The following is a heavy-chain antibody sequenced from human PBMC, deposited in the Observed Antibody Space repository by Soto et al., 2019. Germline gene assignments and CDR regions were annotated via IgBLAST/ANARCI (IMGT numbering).Heavy chain of an antibody. CDR2: IYSGGST. CDR3: ARALVIYYDTSGYYLKANWFDP. Sequence: GGSLRLSCAASGFTVSSNYMSWVRQAPGKGLEWVSVIYSGGSTYYADSVKGRFTISRDNSKNTLYLQMTSLRAEDTAVYYCARALVIYYDTSGYYLKANWFDPWRQGTLVTVSS. V-gene: IGHV3-53*01. J-gene: IGHJ5*02. CDR1: GFTVSSNY. D-gene: IGHD3-22*01.